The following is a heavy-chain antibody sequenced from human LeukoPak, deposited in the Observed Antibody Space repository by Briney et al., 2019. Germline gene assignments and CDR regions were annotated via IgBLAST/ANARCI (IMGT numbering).Heavy chain of an antibody. Sequence: GGSLRLSCAASGFTFSSYGMHWVRQAPGKGLEWVAVISYDGSNKYYADSVKGRFTISRDNSKNTLYLQMNSLRAEDTAVYYCARAGGELPTDAFDIWGQGTMVTVSS. CDR1: GFTFSSYG. CDR3: ARAGGELPTDAFDI. CDR2: ISYDGSNK. D-gene: IGHD1-26*01. J-gene: IGHJ3*02. V-gene: IGHV3-30*03.